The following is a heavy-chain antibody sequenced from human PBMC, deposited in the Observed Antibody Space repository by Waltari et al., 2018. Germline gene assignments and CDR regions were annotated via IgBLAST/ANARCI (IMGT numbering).Heavy chain of an antibody. CDR3: ARVGVGYFDY. Sequence: QLQLQESGPGLVKPSETLSLTCTVSGGSISSSSYYWGWIRQPPGKGLEWIGSIYYSGSTYYNPSLKSRVTISVDTAKNQFSLKLSSVTAADTAVYYCARVGVGYFDYWGQGTLVTVSS. D-gene: IGHD2-15*01. CDR2: IYYSGST. J-gene: IGHJ4*02. CDR1: GGSISSSSYY. V-gene: IGHV4-39*07.